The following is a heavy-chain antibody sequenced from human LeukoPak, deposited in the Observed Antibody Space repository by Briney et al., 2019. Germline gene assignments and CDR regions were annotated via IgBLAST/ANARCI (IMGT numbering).Heavy chain of an antibody. V-gene: IGHV4-39*01. CDR3: ARHPAGRVRYYYMDV. CDR1: GGSISSSTYC. Sequence: RTSETLSLTCTVSGGSISSSTYCWGWIRQSPGKGLEWIGSIFYSGTTYDNPSLKSRVTISVDTSKNQISPKLSSVTAADTAVYYCARHPAGRVRYYYMDVWGKGTTVTVSS. D-gene: IGHD3-16*01. CDR2: IFYSGTT. J-gene: IGHJ6*03.